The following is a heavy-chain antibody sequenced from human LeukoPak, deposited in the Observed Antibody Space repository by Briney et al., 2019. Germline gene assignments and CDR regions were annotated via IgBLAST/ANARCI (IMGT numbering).Heavy chain of an antibody. D-gene: IGHD3-16*01. CDR2: TYYMSKWIS. Sequence: SQTLSLTCAISGDSVSSNSAAWSWIRQSPSRGLEWLGRTYYMSKWISDYAVFVKSRITINPDTFKNQFSLQLNSVTPEDAAVYYRVRWGHAPHYFDYWGQGTLVTVSS. V-gene: IGHV6-1*01. CDR1: GDSVSSNSAA. CDR3: VRWGHAPHYFDY. J-gene: IGHJ4*02.